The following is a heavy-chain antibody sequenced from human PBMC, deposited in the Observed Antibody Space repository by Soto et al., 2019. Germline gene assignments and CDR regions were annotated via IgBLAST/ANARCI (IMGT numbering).Heavy chain of an antibody. CDR3: SQNGTSWFAS. Sequence: ASVKVSCKTSGYSFYNSGISWVRQAPGQGLEWMGWISVFNGYAHYAQKFQGRVRMTADTLMSTAYMELRGLRSDDTAMYYCSQNGTSWFASWGQGTPVTVSS. CDR2: ISVFNGYA. D-gene: IGHD1-1*01. CDR1: GYSFYNSG. J-gene: IGHJ5*01. V-gene: IGHV1-18*01.